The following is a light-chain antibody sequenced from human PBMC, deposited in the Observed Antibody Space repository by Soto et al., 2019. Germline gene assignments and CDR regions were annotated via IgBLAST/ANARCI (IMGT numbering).Light chain of an antibody. Sequence: DIQMTQSPSSLSASVGDRVTITCRASQSITSYLTWYQQKPGKAPKLLIYAASSLQSGVPSRFSGSGSGTECTLTISSLQPEDFATYYCQQSYSTLLTFGRGTKVEIK. V-gene: IGKV1-39*01. CDR3: QQSYSTLLT. J-gene: IGKJ4*01. CDR1: QSITSY. CDR2: AAS.